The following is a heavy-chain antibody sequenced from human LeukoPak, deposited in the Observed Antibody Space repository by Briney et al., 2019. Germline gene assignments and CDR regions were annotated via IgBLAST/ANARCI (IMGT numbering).Heavy chain of an antibody. V-gene: IGHV4-30-4*01. Sequence: PSQTLSLTCTVSGGSISSGDYYWSWIRQPPGKGLEWIGYIYYSGSTYYNPSLKSRVTISVDTSKNQFSLKLSSVTAADPAVYYCARSLNYQNFDYWGQGTLVTVSS. D-gene: IGHD1-7*01. J-gene: IGHJ4*02. CDR2: IYYSGST. CDR3: ARSLNYQNFDY. CDR1: GGSISSGDYY.